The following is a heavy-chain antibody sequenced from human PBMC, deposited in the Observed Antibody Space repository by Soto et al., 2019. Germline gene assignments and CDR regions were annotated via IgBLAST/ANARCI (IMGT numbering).Heavy chain of an antibody. CDR2: IIPIFGTA. CDR1: GGTFSSYA. Sequence: SVKVSCKASGGTFSSYAISWVRQAPGQGLEWMGGIIPIFGTANYAQKFQGRVTITADESTGTAYMELSSLRSEDTAVYYCARVRKGDFWSGYFRPFYYYYGMDVWGQGTTVTVSS. CDR3: ARVRKGDFWSGYFRPFYYYYGMDV. V-gene: IGHV1-69*13. J-gene: IGHJ6*02. D-gene: IGHD3-3*01.